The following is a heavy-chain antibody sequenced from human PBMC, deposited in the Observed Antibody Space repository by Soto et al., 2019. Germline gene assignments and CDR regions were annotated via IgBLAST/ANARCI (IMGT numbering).Heavy chain of an antibody. D-gene: IGHD6-13*01. CDR2: IYSAGSA. Sequence: GGSLRLSCAASGFPVSSYYMSWVRQAPGKGLEWVSVIYSAGSADFADSVKGRFTISRDNSKNTLYLQMSSLRAEDTAVYYCARVPSSSYHYFDYWGQGTLVTVSS. J-gene: IGHJ4*02. CDR3: ARVPSSSYHYFDY. V-gene: IGHV3-66*01. CDR1: GFPVSSYY.